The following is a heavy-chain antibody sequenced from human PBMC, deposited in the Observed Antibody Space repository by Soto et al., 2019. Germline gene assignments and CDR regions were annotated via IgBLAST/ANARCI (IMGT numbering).Heavy chain of an antibody. Sequence: PGGSLRLSCAASGFTFSSYGMHWVRQAPGKGLEWVAVIWYDGSNKYYADSVKGRFTISRDNSKNTLYLQMNSLRAEDTAVYYCAKDLGYVLTGYFSKPDAFDIWGQGTMVTVSS. CDR2: IWYDGSNK. CDR3: AKDLGYVLTGYFSKPDAFDI. V-gene: IGHV3-33*06. CDR1: GFTFSSYG. J-gene: IGHJ3*02. D-gene: IGHD3-9*01.